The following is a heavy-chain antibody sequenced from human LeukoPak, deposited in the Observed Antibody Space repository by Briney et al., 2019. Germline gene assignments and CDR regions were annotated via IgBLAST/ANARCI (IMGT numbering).Heavy chain of an antibody. CDR3: ATSTVAKYDY. CDR1: GFTFSNYW. Sequence: PGGSLRLSCAASGFTFSNYWMHWVRQAPGKGLVWVSRINSDGLITNYADSVKGRFTVSRDSPKNTLYLQMNSLRAEDTALYYCATSTVAKYDYWGQGTLVAVSS. J-gene: IGHJ4*02. D-gene: IGHD4-11*01. CDR2: INSDGLIT. V-gene: IGHV3-74*01.